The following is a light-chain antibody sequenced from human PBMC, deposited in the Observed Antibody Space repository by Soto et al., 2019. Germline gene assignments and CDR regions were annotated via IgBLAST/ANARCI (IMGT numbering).Light chain of an antibody. V-gene: IGKV1-9*01. J-gene: IGKJ2*01. CDR2: SAT. Sequence: DIQLTQSPSLLAASVGDRITITCRASQGIASFLAWYQQKPGKAPKLLIYSATTLQTGVSSRFSGSRSGPEFTLTISSLQPEDFATYYCQQLNSYPYTFAQGTKLEIK. CDR3: QQLNSYPYT. CDR1: QGIASF.